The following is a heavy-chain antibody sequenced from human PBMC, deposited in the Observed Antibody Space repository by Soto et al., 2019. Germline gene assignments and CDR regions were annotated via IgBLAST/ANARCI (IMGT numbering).Heavy chain of an antibody. CDR1: GFTVSKYA. Sequence: QVQLVVSEGGVVQPGRSLRLSCGGYGFTVSKYAIHWVRQAPGKGLEWVAVVSYDGRNKYYADSVKGRFSISGDNSKNMLFLEMNSLKTEDTAVYYCARDRVGSSFFDCWGQGALVTVSS. D-gene: IGHD1-26*01. V-gene: IGHV3-30*04. J-gene: IGHJ4*02. CDR2: VSYDGRNK. CDR3: ARDRVGSSFFDC.